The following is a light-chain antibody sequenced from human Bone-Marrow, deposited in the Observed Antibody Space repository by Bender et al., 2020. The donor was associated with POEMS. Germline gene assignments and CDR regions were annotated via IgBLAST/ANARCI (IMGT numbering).Light chain of an antibody. Sequence: QSVLTQPPSVSGAPGQRVTISCTGSSSNTGSGYDINWYQHLPGTAPKLLIYGYNNRPSGVPDRFSGSKSGTSASLTIGGLRSEDEADYYCCSYTGRSWVFGGGTKLTVL. CDR2: GYN. V-gene: IGLV1-40*01. CDR1: SSNTGSGYD. CDR3: CSYTGRSWV. J-gene: IGLJ3*02.